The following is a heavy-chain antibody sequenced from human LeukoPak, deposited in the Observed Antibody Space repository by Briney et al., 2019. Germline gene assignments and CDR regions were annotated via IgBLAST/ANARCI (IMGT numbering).Heavy chain of an antibody. D-gene: IGHD3-22*01. V-gene: IGHV1-2*02. CDR2: INPNSGGT. CDR1: GYTFTGYY. J-gene: IGHJ3*02. Sequence: ASVKVSCKASGYTFTGYYMHRVRQAPGQGLEWMGWINPNSGGTNYAQKFQGRVTMTRDTSISTAYMELSRLRSDDTAVYYCARDFEYYYDTKWYAFDIWGQGTMVAVSS. CDR3: ARDFEYYYDTKWYAFDI.